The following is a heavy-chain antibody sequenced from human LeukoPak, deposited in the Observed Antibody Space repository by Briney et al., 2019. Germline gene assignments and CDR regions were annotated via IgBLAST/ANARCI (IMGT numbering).Heavy chain of an antibody. CDR1: GYSISSGYY. CDR3: ARDTYTAMGVNFDY. Sequence: SETLSLTCTVSGYSISSGYYWGWIRQPPGKGLEWIGSIYYSGSTYYNPSLKSRVTISVDTSKNQFSLKLSSVTAADTAVYYCARDTYTAMGVNFDYWGQGTLVTVSS. D-gene: IGHD5-18*01. V-gene: IGHV4-38-2*02. J-gene: IGHJ4*02. CDR2: IYYSGST.